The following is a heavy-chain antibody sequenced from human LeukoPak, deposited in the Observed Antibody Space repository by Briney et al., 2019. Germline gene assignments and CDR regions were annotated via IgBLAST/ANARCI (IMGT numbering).Heavy chain of an antibody. D-gene: IGHD3-22*01. J-gene: IGHJ4*02. CDR2: IYYSGST. V-gene: IGHV4-39*01. CDR3: ARRGYYDSSGYYFTYIDY. CDR1: GGSISSSSYY. Sequence: SETLSLTCTVSGGSISSSSYYWGWIRQPPGKGLEWIGSIYYSGSTYYNPSLKSRATISVDTSKNQFSLKLSSVTAADTAVYYCARRGYYDSSGYYFTYIDYWGQGTLVTVSS.